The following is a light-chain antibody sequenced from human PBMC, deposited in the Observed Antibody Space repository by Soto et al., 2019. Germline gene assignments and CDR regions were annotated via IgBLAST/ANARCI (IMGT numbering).Light chain of an antibody. V-gene: IGLV1-44*01. CDR2: ANS. J-gene: IGLJ1*01. CDR1: SSNLGTNT. Sequence: QSVLTQPPSVSGTPGQRVTISCSGSSSNLGTNTVNWYQQLPGTAPKVLIYANSNRPSGVPDRFSGSKSGISASLAITGLQADDEADYYCQSYESSSLSGFVFGSGTKLTVL. CDR3: QSYESSSLSGFV.